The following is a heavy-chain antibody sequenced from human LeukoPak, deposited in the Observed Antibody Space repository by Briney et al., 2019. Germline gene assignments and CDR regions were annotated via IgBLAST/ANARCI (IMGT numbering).Heavy chain of an antibody. D-gene: IGHD2-21*02. CDR2: IESDGSST. CDR3: ARGPATALCDY. Sequence: GGSLRLSCAASGFTVSTNYMSWVRQAPGKGLVWVSRIESDGSSTTYADSVKGRFTISRDNAKNTLYLQMNSLRAEDTAVYYCARGPATALCDYWGQGTLVTASS. V-gene: IGHV3-74*01. CDR1: GFTVSTNY. J-gene: IGHJ4*02.